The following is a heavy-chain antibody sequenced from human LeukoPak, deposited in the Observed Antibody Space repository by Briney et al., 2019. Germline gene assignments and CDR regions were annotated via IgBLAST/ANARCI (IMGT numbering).Heavy chain of an antibody. CDR2: INSDGSST. D-gene: IGHD3-3*01. V-gene: IGHV3-74*01. CDR3: ARDLTITIFGVVTYGMDV. CDR1: GFTFSSYW. J-gene: IGHJ6*02. Sequence: GGSLRLSCAASGFTFSSYWMHWGRQAPGKGLVWVSRINSDGSSTSYADSVKGRFTISRDNAKNTLYLQMNSLRAEDTAVYYCARDLTITIFGVVTYGMDVWGQGTTVTASS.